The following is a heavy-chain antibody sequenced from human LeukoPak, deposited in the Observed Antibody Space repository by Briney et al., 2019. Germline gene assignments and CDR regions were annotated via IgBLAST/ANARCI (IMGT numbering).Heavy chain of an antibody. CDR2: ISWNSGSI. Sequence: PGRPLRLSCAASGFTFDDYAMHWVRHAPGKGLEWVSGISWNSGSIGYADSVKGRFTISRDNAKNSLYLQMNSLRAEDTALYYCAKGSSGWTSDAFDIWGQGTMVTVSS. CDR3: AKGSSGWTSDAFDI. CDR1: GFTFDDYA. J-gene: IGHJ3*02. D-gene: IGHD6-19*01. V-gene: IGHV3-9*01.